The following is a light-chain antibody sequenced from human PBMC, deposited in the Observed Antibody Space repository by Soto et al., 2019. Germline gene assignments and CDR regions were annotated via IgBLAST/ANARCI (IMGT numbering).Light chain of an antibody. Sequence: DIQMTQSPAALSASPGDRVTITCRASQSISSKVAWYQQKPGKAPRLLIYGASTWDSGVPARFSGSGFGTDFALSISSLQPDDFATYYCQQYKGYSKTFGQGTKVDIK. V-gene: IGKV1-5*01. CDR3: QQYKGYSKT. J-gene: IGKJ1*01. CDR2: GAS. CDR1: QSISSK.